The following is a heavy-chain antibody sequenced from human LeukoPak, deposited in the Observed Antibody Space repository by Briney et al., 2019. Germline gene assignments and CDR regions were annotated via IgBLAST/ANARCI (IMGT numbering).Heavy chain of an antibody. J-gene: IGHJ5*02. CDR2: ISAYNGNT. V-gene: IGHV1-18*01. CDR1: GYTFTSYG. Sequence: ASVKVACKASGYTFTSYGMSWVRQPPGQGLGWMGWISAYNGNTNYAQKLQGRVTMTTDTSTSTAYMELRSLRSDDTAVYYCARGVLRFLAPFDPWGQGTLVTVSS. D-gene: IGHD3-3*01. CDR3: ARGVLRFLAPFDP.